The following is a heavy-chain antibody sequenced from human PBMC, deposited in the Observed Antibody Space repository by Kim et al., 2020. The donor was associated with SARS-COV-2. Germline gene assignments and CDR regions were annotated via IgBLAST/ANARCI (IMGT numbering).Heavy chain of an antibody. V-gene: IGHV3-30-3*01. CDR3: ARDSYCSSTSCYLDYYGMDV. CDR1: GLTFSSYA. CDR2: ISYDGSNK. J-gene: IGHJ6*02. D-gene: IGHD2-2*01. Sequence: GGSLRLSCAASGLTFSSYAMHWVRQAPGKGLEWVAVISYDGSNKYYADSVKGRFTISRDNSKNTLDLQMNSLRAEDTAVYYCARDSYCSSTSCYLDYYGMDVWGQGTTVAVSS.